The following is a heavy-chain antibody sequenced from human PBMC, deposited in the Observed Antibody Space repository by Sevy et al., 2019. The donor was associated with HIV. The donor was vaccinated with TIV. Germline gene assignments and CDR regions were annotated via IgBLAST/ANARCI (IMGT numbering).Heavy chain of an antibody. Sequence: GGSLRLSCAASGFTFSISAMTWVRQAPGKGLEWVSVISGSGNSAYYADSVKGRFTISRDNSKNTLSLQMNSLRAEDTAVYYCTTDPAPCSDTSTYNYLCPDAYWGQGTLVTVSS. CDR3: TTDPAPCSDTSTYNYLCPDAY. J-gene: IGHJ4*02. D-gene: IGHD3-22*01. CDR2: ISGSGNSA. V-gene: IGHV3-23*01. CDR1: GFTFSISA.